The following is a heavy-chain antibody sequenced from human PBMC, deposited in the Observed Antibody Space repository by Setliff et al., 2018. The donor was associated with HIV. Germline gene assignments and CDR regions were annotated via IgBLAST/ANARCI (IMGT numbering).Heavy chain of an antibody. D-gene: IGHD3-16*02. CDR3: ARVPPLKAFGGVISLYYFDY. CDR1: GGSISSGGYY. Sequence: SETLSLTCTVSGGSISSGGYYWSWIRQHPGKGLEWIGYIYYSGGTYYNPSLKSRVTISVDTSKNQFSLKLSSVTAADTAVYYCARVPPLKAFGGVISLYYFDYWGQGTLVTVSS. J-gene: IGHJ4*02. V-gene: IGHV4-31*03. CDR2: IYYSGGT.